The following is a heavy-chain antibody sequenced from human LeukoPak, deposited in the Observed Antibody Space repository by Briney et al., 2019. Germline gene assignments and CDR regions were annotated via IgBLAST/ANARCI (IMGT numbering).Heavy chain of an antibody. J-gene: IGHJ3*02. V-gene: IGHV1-2*02. CDR2: INPNSGGT. CDR3: ANRWGTQALGNNIDM. Sequence: GASVKVSCKASGYTFTGYYMHWVRQAPGQGLEWMGWINPNSGGTNYAQKFQGRVTMTRDTSISTAYMELSRLRPEDTAVYYCANRWGTQALGNNIDMWGQGTLVAVSS. D-gene: IGHD2-8*02. CDR1: GYTFTGYY.